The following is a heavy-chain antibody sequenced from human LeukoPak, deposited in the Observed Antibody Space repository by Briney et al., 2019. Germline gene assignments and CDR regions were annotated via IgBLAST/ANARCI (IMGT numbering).Heavy chain of an antibody. CDR2: INPSGGST. V-gene: IGHV1-46*01. D-gene: IGHD3-9*01. CDR1: GYTFTSYD. Sequence: GASVKVSCKASGYTFTSYDINWVRQAPGQGLEWMGIINPSGGSTSYAQKFQGRVTMTRDTSTSTVYMELSGLRSEDTAVYYCARELPWACDILTGSFDYWGQGTLVTVSS. J-gene: IGHJ4*02. CDR3: ARELPWACDILTGSFDY.